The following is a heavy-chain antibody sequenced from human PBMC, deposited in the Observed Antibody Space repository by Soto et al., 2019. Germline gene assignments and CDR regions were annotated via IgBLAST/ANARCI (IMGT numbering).Heavy chain of an antibody. D-gene: IGHD2-15*01. CDR1: GGSFNANY. CDR3: VSARWDS. CDR2: INHRGIT. Sequence: SETLSLTCSVSGGSFNANYWTWVRQPPGKGLEWIGEINHRGITNYNPSLESRVTILVDTSKSQFSLRLTSVTAADTATYYCVSARWDSWGQGILVTV. V-gene: IGHV4-34*01. J-gene: IGHJ4*02.